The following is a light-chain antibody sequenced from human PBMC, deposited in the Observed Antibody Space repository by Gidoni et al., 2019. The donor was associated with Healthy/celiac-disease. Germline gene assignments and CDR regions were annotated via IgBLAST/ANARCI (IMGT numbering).Light chain of an antibody. J-gene: IGLJ1*01. Sequence: QSALTQPASVSGSSGQSITISCTGTSSDVGSYNLVSWYQQHPGKAPKLIIYEVSKRPSVVSNRFSGSKSGNTASLTISGLQAEDEADYYCCSYAGSSTYVFGTGTKVTVL. CDR2: EVS. CDR3: CSYAGSSTYV. CDR1: SSDVGSYNL. V-gene: IGLV2-23*02.